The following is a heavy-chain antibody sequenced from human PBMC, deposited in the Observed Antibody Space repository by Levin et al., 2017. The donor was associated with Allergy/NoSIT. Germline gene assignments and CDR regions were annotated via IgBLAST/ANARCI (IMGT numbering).Heavy chain of an antibody. J-gene: IGHJ4*02. CDR3: ATQFQW. CDR2: ITSRTDGAAT. Sequence: GESLKISCAASGFSLSNAWMNWVRQAPGKGLEWVGRITSRTDGAATDYAAPVKGRFTISRDASTNTLYLQVNSLKGEDTAGYYCATQFQWWGQGTLVTVSS. D-gene: IGHD6-19*01. V-gene: IGHV3-15*01. CDR1: GFSLSNAW.